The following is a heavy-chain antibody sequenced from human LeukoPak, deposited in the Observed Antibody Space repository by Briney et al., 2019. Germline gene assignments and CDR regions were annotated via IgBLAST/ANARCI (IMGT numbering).Heavy chain of an antibody. J-gene: IGHJ6*02. CDR3: ARGRIAKIVVVHSFHYGMDV. D-gene: IGHD3-22*01. V-gene: IGHV4-34*01. Sequence: PSETLSLTCDGFGGSFTDYFWTWIRQSPGKGLEWIGEINDYTGNTNYNPSLNSRVSISLEKSKHQFSLELRSVTAADTAVYYCARGRIAKIVVVHSFHYGMDVWGQGTTVTVSS. CDR1: GGSFTDYF. CDR2: INDYTGNT.